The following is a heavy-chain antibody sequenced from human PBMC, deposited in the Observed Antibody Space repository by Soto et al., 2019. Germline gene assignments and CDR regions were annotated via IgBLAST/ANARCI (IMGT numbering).Heavy chain of an antibody. Sequence: EVQLVESGGGLVQPGGSLRLSCAASGFTFSDYWMSWVRQAPGKGLEWVANIKQDGSEKYYVASVEGRFTISRDNAKNSLYLQMNSLRAEDTAVYYCARDGVITFGGVIVLDMWGHGTMVTVSS. CDR2: IKQDGSEK. V-gene: IGHV3-7*01. CDR1: GFTFSDYW. CDR3: ARDGVITFGGVIVLDM. D-gene: IGHD3-16*02. J-gene: IGHJ3*02.